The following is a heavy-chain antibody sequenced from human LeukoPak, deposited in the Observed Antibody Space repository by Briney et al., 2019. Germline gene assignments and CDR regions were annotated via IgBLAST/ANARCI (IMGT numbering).Heavy chain of an antibody. CDR3: ARALSLTYYYDSSGYYYGMDV. D-gene: IGHD3-22*01. CDR2: TYYRSKWYN. CDR1: GDSVSSNSAA. Sequence: SQTLSLICAISGDSVSSNSAAWNWIRQSPSRGLEWLGRTYYRSKWYNDYAVSVKSRITINPDTSKNQFSLQLNSVTPEDTAVYYCARALSLTYYYDSSGYYYGMDVWGQGTTVTVSS. J-gene: IGHJ6*02. V-gene: IGHV6-1*01.